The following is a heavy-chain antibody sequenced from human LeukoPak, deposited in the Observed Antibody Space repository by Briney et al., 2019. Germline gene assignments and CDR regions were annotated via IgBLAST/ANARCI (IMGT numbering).Heavy chain of an antibody. J-gene: IGHJ4*02. Sequence: GGSLRLSCAASGFTFSSYAMGWVRQAPGKGLEWVSAISVSGTTYYADSVKGRFTISRDNSKNTLFLQMNSLRAEDTAVYYCAKRWSAVAGHFDYWGQGTLVTVSS. CDR2: ISVSGTT. CDR1: GFTFSSYA. V-gene: IGHV3-23*01. CDR3: AKRWSAVAGHFDY. D-gene: IGHD6-19*01.